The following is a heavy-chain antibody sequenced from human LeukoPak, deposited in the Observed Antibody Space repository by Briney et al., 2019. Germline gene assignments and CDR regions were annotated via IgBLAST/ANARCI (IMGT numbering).Heavy chain of an antibody. D-gene: IGHD1-14*01. V-gene: IGHV3-11*01. CDR3: SRDPRNLDY. J-gene: IGHJ4*02. Sequence: GGSLRLSCAVSAFTFSDNYMTWIRQAPGKGLGSVSYISPSGTDISYADSVKGRFTISRDNAKNSLYLQMNSLRAEDTAVYYCSRDPRNLDYWGQGTLVTVSS. CDR1: AFTFSDNY. CDR2: ISPSGTDI.